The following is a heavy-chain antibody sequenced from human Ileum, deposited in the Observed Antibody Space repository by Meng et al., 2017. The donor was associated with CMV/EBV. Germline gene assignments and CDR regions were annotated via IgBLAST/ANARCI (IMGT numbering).Heavy chain of an antibody. Sequence: SETLSLTCTVSGGSVNSHNYYWTWIRQPPGNGLEWIGYVSYSGSTNYNPSLETRITISVDTSKNQFSLRLTSMTPADTAVYYCAWGPNMYYFDYWGQGNPVTVSS. V-gene: IGHV4-61*01. CDR1: GGSVNSHNYY. D-gene: IGHD3-16*01. CDR3: AWGPNMYYFDY. CDR2: VSYSGST. J-gene: IGHJ4*02.